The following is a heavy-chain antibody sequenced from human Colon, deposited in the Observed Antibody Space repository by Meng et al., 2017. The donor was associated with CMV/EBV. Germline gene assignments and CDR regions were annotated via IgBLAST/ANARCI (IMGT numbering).Heavy chain of an antibody. CDR1: GLMFSSYY. J-gene: IGHJ4*02. V-gene: IGHV3-33*06. D-gene: IGHD1-26*01. CDR3: AKIAGNSDY. CDR2: IRYDGTIK. Sequence: QVQLGESGGTVVQRGRYLRLSWAGSGLMFSSYYMHWVRQTPDKGLEWMAVIRYDGTIKYYADSVKGRFTISRDNSKLTLYLQMNTLRVEDTAVYYCAKIAGNSDYWGQGTLVTVSS.